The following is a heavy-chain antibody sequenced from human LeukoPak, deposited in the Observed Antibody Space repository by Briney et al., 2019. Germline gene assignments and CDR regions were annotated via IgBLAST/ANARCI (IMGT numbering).Heavy chain of an antibody. Sequence: AGRSPRLSCAASGFTFSSYGMHWVRQAPGKGLEWVAVISYDGSNKYFADSVKGRFTISRDNSKNTLYLQMNSLRAEDTAVYYCAKDSGIAVAGTLRAFDIWGQGTMVTVSS. J-gene: IGHJ3*02. CDR2: ISYDGSNK. V-gene: IGHV3-30*18. CDR3: AKDSGIAVAGTLRAFDI. CDR1: GFTFSSYG. D-gene: IGHD6-19*01.